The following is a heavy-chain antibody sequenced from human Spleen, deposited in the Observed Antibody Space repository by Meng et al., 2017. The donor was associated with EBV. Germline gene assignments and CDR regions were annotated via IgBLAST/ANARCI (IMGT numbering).Heavy chain of an antibody. CDR3: ARGPSLGITAFDY. CDR1: GFIISYFY. D-gene: IGHD3-10*01. V-gene: IGHV3-11*01. J-gene: IGHJ4*02. Sequence: QVRLMESGVGLVHPGCSLGLVWAGSGFIISYFYMSWLRQAPVKGLEFVSSIGSSGNTNYNADSGKGRLTISRYNAKESLHLQTNNLTAADTDVYYCARGPSLGITAFDYWGQGALVTVSS. CDR2: IGSSGNTN.